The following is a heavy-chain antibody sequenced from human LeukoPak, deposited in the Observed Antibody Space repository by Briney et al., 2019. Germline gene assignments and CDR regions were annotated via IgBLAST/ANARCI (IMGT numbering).Heavy chain of an antibody. V-gene: IGHV4-4*07. J-gene: IGHJ4*02. D-gene: IGHD3-22*01. CDR3: ARVSGYYDSSGYYGIYFDY. CDR2: IYTSGST. Sequence: SETLSLTCTVSGGSISSYYWSWIRQPAGKGLEWIGRIYTSGSTNYNPSLKSRVTMSVDTSKNQFSLKLSSVTAADTAVYYCARVSGYYDSSGYYGIYFDYWGQGTLVTVPS. CDR1: GGSISSYY.